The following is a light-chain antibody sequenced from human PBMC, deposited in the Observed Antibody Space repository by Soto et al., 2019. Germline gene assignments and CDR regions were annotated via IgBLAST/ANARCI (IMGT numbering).Light chain of an antibody. J-gene: IGKJ1*01. CDR1: QSISSY. Sequence: DIQMTQSPSSLSASVGDRVTITCRASQSISSYLNWYQQKPGKAPKLLIYGASSLQSGVPSRFSGNGSGTDFTLTISSLQPEDFATYYCQQSYSTPQTFGQGTKVEIK. V-gene: IGKV1-39*01. CDR2: GAS. CDR3: QQSYSTPQT.